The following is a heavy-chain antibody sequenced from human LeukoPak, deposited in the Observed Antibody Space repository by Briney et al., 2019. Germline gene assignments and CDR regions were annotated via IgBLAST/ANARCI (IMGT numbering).Heavy chain of an antibody. Sequence: GGSLRLSCEASGFTLSSHWMSWVRQAPGKGLEWVSAISGSGGSTYYADSVKGRLTISRDNSKNTLYLQMNSLRAEDTAVYYCAKDRTGGSYYYYYMDVWGKGTTVTVSS. CDR1: GFTLSSHW. J-gene: IGHJ6*03. D-gene: IGHD1-26*01. CDR3: AKDRTGGSYYYYYMDV. V-gene: IGHV3-23*01. CDR2: ISGSGGST.